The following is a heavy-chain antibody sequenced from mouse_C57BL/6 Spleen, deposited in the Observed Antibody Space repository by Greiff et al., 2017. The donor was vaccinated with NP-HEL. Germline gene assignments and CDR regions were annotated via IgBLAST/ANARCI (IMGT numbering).Heavy chain of an antibody. CDR3: ARDPHGDDGYLAWFAY. CDR2: IWSGGST. Sequence: QVQLKQSGPGLVQPSQSLSITCTVSGFSLTSYGVHWVRQSPGKGLEWLGVIWSGGSTDYNAAFISRLSISKDNSKSKVFFKMNSLQADDTAIYYCARDPHGDDGYLAWFAYWGQGTLVTVSA. D-gene: IGHD2-3*01. J-gene: IGHJ3*01. CDR1: GFSLTSYG. V-gene: IGHV2-2*01.